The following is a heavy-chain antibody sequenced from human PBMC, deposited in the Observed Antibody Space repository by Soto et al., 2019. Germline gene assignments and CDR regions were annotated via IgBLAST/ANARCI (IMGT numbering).Heavy chain of an antibody. V-gene: IGHV5-51*01. CDR2: IYPGDSDT. CDR3: ARKDKSGYFNWFDP. Sequence: PGESLKISCQGSGYSFTGDWIGWVRQMSGEGLEWMGIIYPGDSDTRYSPSFQGQVTISVDKSLSTAYLQWSSLKASDTAVYFCARKDKSGYFNWFDPWGQGTLVTVSS. D-gene: IGHD3-22*01. CDR1: GYSFTGDW. J-gene: IGHJ5*02.